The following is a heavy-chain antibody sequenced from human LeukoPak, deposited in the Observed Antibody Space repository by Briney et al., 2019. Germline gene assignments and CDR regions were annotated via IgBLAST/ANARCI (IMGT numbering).Heavy chain of an antibody. CDR2: MNPNSGDT. Sequence: ASVNVSCKASGYTFTSYDINWVRQASGQGLEWMGWMNPNSGDTGSAQKFQGTVAITRNTSIGTAYMELSSLRSEDTAVYYCARGQKGLFDYWGQGTLVTVSS. CDR1: GYTFTSYD. J-gene: IGHJ4*02. V-gene: IGHV1-8*03. CDR3: ARGQKGLFDY. D-gene: IGHD3/OR15-3a*01.